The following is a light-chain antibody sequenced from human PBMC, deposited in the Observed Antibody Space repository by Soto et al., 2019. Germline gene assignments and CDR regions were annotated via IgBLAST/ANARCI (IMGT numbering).Light chain of an antibody. CDR1: QSVSSH. J-gene: IGKJ1*01. CDR3: QQRSIWPLT. V-gene: IGKV3-11*01. CDR2: DAS. Sequence: EIVLTQSPATLSLSPWERATLSCRASQSVSSHLVWFQQKPGQAPRLLIYDASSRATGIPARFSGSGSGTDFTLTISSLEPDDFAVYYCQQRSIWPLTFGQGTKVDIK.